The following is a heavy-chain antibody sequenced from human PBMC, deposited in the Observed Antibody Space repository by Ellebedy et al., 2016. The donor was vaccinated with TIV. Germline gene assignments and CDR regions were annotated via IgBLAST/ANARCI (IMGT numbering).Heavy chain of an antibody. Sequence: ASVKVSCKASGYTFTSYGISWVRQAPGQGIEWMGWISAYNGNTNYAQKLQGRVTMTTDTSTSTAYMELRSLRSDDTAVYYCARVSFDYGDLPYFDYWGQGTLVTVSS. J-gene: IGHJ4*02. CDR2: ISAYNGNT. CDR3: ARVSFDYGDLPYFDY. D-gene: IGHD4-17*01. CDR1: GYTFTSYG. V-gene: IGHV1-18*04.